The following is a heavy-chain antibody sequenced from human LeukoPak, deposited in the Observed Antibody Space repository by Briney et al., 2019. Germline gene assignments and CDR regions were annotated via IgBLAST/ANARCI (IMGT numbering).Heavy chain of an antibody. Sequence: ASVKVSCKASGYTFTSYYMHWVRQAPGQGLELMGIISPSGGSTSYAQKFQGRVTMTRDRSTSTVYMELSSLRSEDPAVYYCARDPRKGDPNPAFDYWGQGTLVTVSS. V-gene: IGHV1-46*01. J-gene: IGHJ4*02. D-gene: IGHD3-16*01. CDR2: ISPSGGST. CDR3: ARDPRKGDPNPAFDY. CDR1: GYTFTSYY.